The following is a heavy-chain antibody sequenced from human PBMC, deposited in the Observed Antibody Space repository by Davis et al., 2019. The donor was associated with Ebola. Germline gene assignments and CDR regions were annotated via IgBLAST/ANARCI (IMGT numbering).Heavy chain of an antibody. D-gene: IGHD3-10*01. V-gene: IGHV4-4*02. CDR2: IYHGGDT. J-gene: IGHJ4*02. CDR1: GDSISSDNW. Sequence: MPSETLSLTCAVSGDSISSDNWWGWVRQPPGKGLEWIGEIYHGGDTNYNPSLKSRVTISVDTSKNQFSLKLSSVTAADTAVYYCARTIKGLLWFGDSQGDYWGQGTLVTVSS. CDR3: ARTIKGLLWFGDSQGDY.